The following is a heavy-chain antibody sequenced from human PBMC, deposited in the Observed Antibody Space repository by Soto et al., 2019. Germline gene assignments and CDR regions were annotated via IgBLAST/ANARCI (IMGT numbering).Heavy chain of an antibody. D-gene: IGHD6-13*01. V-gene: IGHV4-4*07. CDR2: IYASGNT. CDR1: GASISDYY. J-gene: IGHJ4*02. CDR3: ARESRSALGTVEH. Sequence: SETLSLTCTVSGASISDYYWSWIRQPAGKGLECIGRIYASGNTNYNPSLKSRVTMSVDTSKNQFSLTLNSVTAADTAVYYCARESRSALGTVEHWGRGTLVTVPS.